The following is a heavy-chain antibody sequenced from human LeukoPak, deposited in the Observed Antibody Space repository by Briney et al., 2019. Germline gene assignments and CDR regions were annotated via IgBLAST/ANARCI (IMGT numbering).Heavy chain of an antibody. V-gene: IGHV4-39*07. J-gene: IGHJ4*02. CDR2: IYYTGSI. CDR3: ARGTYYYDSSGYYYFDY. Sequence: SETLSLTCTVSGGSISSTGHYWDWIRQSPGKGLEWLGTIYYTGSIYGVNPSLKSRVTISIDTSKSQFSLKMSSVTASDTAVYYCARGTYYYDSSGYYYFDYWGQGTLVTVSS. CDR1: GGSISSTGHY. D-gene: IGHD3-22*01.